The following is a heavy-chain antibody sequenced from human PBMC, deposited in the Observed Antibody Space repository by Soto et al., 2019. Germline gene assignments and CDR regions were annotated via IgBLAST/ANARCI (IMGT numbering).Heavy chain of an antibody. CDR1: GFTFSSYG. D-gene: IGHD4-17*01. V-gene: IGHV3-30*18. CDR2: ISYDGSNK. CDR3: AKPSTVSNFDY. Sequence: GGSLRLSCAASGFTFSSYGMHWVRQAPGKGLEWVAVISYDGSNKYYADSVKGRFTISRDNSKNTLYLQMNSLRAEDTAVYYCAKPSTVSNFDYWGQGTTVTVSS. J-gene: IGHJ4*03.